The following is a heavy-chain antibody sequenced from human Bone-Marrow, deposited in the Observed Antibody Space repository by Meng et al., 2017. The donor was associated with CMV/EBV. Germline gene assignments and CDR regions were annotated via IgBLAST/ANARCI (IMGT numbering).Heavy chain of an antibody. J-gene: IGHJ3*02. Sequence: ESLKISCAVYGGSFSGYYWSWIRQPPGKGLEWIGEINHSGSTNYNPSLKSRVTISVDTSKNQFSLKLSSVTAADTAVYYCATGGYSSSWYSLDAFDIWGQGTMVTVSS. CDR1: GGSFSGYY. D-gene: IGHD6-13*01. V-gene: IGHV4-34*01. CDR3: ATGGYSSSWYSLDAFDI. CDR2: INHSGST.